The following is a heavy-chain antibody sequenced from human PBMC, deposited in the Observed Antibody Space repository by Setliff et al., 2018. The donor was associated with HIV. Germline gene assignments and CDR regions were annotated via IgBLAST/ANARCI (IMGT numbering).Heavy chain of an antibody. CDR3: AREGTYSGTYWVRRVASFDI. J-gene: IGHJ3*02. CDR1: GGSLSGYY. D-gene: IGHD1-26*01. Sequence: SETLSLTCAVYGGSLSGYYWRWIRQPPGKGLEWSGDVSHTGSTNYNPSLKSRITISADTPKNQFSLKLSSVTAADTAVYYCAREGTYSGTYWVRRVASFDIWGQGTMVTVS. V-gene: IGHV4-34*01. CDR2: VSHTGST.